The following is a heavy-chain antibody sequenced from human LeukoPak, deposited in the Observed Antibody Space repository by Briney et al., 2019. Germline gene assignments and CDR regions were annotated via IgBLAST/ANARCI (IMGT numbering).Heavy chain of an antibody. CDR1: GGSISSYY. V-gene: IGHV4-34*01. CDR3: ASSEGDSSGYYYRRGAFDI. CDR2: INHSGST. D-gene: IGHD3-22*01. Sequence: SETLSLTYTVSGGSISSYYWSWIRQPPGKGLEWIGEINHSGSTNYNPSLKSRVTISVGTSKNQFSLKLSSVTAADTAVYYCASSEGDSSGYYYRRGAFDIWGQGTMVTVSS. J-gene: IGHJ3*02.